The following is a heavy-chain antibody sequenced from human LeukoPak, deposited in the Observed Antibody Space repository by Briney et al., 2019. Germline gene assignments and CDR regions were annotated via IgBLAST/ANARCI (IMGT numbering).Heavy chain of an antibody. D-gene: IGHD3-10*01. CDR2: INPNSGGT. CDR3: AREGNYYGSGSTINWFDP. V-gene: IGHV1-2*02. CDR1: GYTFTGYY. J-gene: IGHJ5*02. Sequence: GASVKVSCKASGYTFTGYYMHWVRQAAGQGLEWMGWINPNSGGTNYAQKFQGRVTMTRDTSISTAYMELSRLRSDDTAVYYCAREGNYYGSGSTINWFDPWGQGTLVTVSS.